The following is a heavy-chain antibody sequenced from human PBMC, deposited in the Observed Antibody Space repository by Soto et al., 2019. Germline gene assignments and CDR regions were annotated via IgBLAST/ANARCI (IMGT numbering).Heavy chain of an antibody. V-gene: IGHV1-18*04. D-gene: IGHD3-3*01. J-gene: IGHJ6*02. Sequence: ASVKVSCKASGYTFPRYGINWVRHAPGQGLEWMGWISAYNGNTNYAQKLQGRVTMTTETSTSTAYMELRSLRSDDTAVYYCARDVYDFWSGYLYYYGMDVWRQRTTVTVPS. CDR3: ARDVYDFWSGYLYYYGMDV. CDR1: GYTFPRYG. CDR2: ISAYNGNT.